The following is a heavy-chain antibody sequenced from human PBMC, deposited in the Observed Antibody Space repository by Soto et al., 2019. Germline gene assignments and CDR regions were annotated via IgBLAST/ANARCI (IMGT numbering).Heavy chain of an antibody. J-gene: IGHJ5*02. V-gene: IGHV4-59*01. CDR2: IYYSGST. Sequence: SETLSLTCTVSGGSISTYYWSWIRQPPGKGLEWIGYIYYSGSTSYNPSLKSRVTISVDTSKNQFSLKLRSVTAADTAVYYCARSPAYGDYANLDTWGQGTLVTVSS. CDR1: GGSISTYY. CDR3: ARSPAYGDYANLDT. D-gene: IGHD4-17*01.